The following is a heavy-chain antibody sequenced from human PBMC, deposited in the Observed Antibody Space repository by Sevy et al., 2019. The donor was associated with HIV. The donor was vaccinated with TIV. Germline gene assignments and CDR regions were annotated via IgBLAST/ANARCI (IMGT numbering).Heavy chain of an antibody. CDR2: IWYDESNK. Sequence: GGSLRLSCTASGFTFSSNAMYWVRQAPGKGLEWVAVIWYDESNKYHADSVKGRFTISRDNSKNKLYLQMNSLRAEDTAVYYCARGVATTHYYHYGMDVWGQGTTVTVSS. D-gene: IGHD5-12*01. CDR3: ARGVATTHYYHYGMDV. V-gene: IGHV3-33*01. CDR1: GFTFSSNA. J-gene: IGHJ6*02.